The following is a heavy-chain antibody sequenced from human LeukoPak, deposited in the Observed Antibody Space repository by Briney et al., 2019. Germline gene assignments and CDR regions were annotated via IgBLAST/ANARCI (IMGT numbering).Heavy chain of an antibody. V-gene: IGHV3-11*04. Sequence: GGSLRLSCAASGFTFSDYYMSWIRQAPGKGLEWVSYISSSGSTIYYADSVKGRFTISRDNAKNSLYLQMNSLRVEDTAVYYCARDGRNVYYYYYYMDVWGKGTTVTVSS. CDR2: ISSSGSTI. J-gene: IGHJ6*03. D-gene: IGHD1-1*01. CDR1: GFTFSDYY. CDR3: ARDGRNVYYYYYYMDV.